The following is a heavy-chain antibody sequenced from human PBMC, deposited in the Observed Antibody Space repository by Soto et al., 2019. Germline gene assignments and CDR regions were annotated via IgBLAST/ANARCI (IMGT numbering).Heavy chain of an antibody. J-gene: IGHJ4*02. Sequence: SETLSLTCAVYGGSFSGYYWSWIRQPPGKGLEWIGEINHSGSTNYNPSLKSRVTISVDTSKNQFSLKLSSVTAADTAVYYCARGQVPLDIVVVVAAKTFDYWGQGTLVTVSS. CDR2: INHSGST. V-gene: IGHV4-34*01. CDR1: GGSFSGYY. D-gene: IGHD2-15*01. CDR3: ARGQVPLDIVVVVAAKTFDY.